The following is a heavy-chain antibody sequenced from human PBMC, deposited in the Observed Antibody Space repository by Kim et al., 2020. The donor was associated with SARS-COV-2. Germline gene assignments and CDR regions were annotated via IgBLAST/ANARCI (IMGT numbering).Heavy chain of an antibody. D-gene: IGHD2-21*02. CDR2: ISGSGGST. V-gene: IGHV3-23*01. Sequence: GGSLRLSCAASGFTFSSYAMSWVRQAPGKGLEWVSAISGSGGSTYYADSVKGRFTISRDNSKNTLYLQMNSLRAEDTAVYYCAKDLSNPIVVVTAILRGYYYYGMDVWGQGTTVTVSS. CDR3: AKDLSNPIVVVTAILRGYYYYGMDV. CDR1: GFTFSSYA. J-gene: IGHJ6*02.